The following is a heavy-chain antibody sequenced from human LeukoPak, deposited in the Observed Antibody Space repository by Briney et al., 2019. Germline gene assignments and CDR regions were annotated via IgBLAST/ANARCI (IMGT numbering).Heavy chain of an antibody. CDR1: GGTFSSYT. V-gene: IGHV1-69*02. J-gene: IGHJ3*02. Sequence: SVKVSCKASGGTFSSYTISWVRQAPGQALEWMGRIIPILGIANYAQKFQGRVTITPDKSTSTAYMELSSLRSEDTAVYYCARAEIKRAFDIWGQGTMVTVSS. CDR2: IIPILGIA. D-gene: IGHD3-16*01. CDR3: ARAEIKRAFDI.